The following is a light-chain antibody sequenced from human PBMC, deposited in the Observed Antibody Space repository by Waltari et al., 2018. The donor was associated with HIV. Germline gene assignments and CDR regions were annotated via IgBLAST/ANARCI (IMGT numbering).Light chain of an antibody. V-gene: IGLV1-47*01. J-gene: IGLJ1*01. CDR2: KNI. CDR1: SSNIGNDN. CDR3: VGWDASLSAYV. Sequence: QSVLTQPPSASGTPGQRVTISCSGSSSNIGNDNVYWYQQLPGTTPKLLIYKNIQLPSGVPDRFAGSKSGTSAYLAISGLRSEDEADYYCVGWDASLSAYVFGAGTKVTVL.